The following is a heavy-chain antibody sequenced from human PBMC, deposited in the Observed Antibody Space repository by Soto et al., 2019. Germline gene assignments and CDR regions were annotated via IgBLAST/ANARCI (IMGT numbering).Heavy chain of an antibody. CDR2: IYYSGST. D-gene: IGHD6-13*01. J-gene: IGHJ4*02. CDR3: ARHLPFIAAAGKMFDY. CDR1: GGSISSSSDY. V-gene: IGHV4-39*01. Sequence: SETLSLTCTVSGGSISSSSDYWGWIRQPPGKGLEWIGSIYYSGSTYYNPSLKSRVTISVDTSKNQFSLKLSSVTAADTAVYYCARHLPFIAAAGKMFDYWGQGTLVTVSS.